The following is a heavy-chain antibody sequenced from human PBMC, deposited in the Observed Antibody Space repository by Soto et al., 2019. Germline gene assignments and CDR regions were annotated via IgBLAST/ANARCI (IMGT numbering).Heavy chain of an antibody. D-gene: IGHD2-15*01. CDR1: GFTFSNYS. Sequence: QVQLVESGGGVVQPGTSLRLSCTASGFTFSNYSMHWVRQAPGKGLEWVAVTSYDGSNKYYADSVKGRFTISRDNSNXXMYVQRNSLRGEDTAIYYCARHQKGGHCSGAHCHYYYGMAVWGQGTTVTVSS. CDR3: ARHQKGGHCSGAHCHYYYGMAV. V-gene: IGHV3-30-3*01. CDR2: TSYDGSNK. J-gene: IGHJ6*02.